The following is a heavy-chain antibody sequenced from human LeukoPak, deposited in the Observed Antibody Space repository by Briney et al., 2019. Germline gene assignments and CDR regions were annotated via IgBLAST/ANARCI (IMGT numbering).Heavy chain of an antibody. CDR3: ARGPPALGDY. CDR2: INHSGST. Sequence: PSETLSLTCAVYGGSFSGYYWSWIRQPPGKGLEWIGEINHSGSTNYNPSLKSRVPISVDTSKNQFSLKLSSVTAADTAVYYCARGPPALGDYRGQGTLVTVSS. D-gene: IGHD2-15*01. J-gene: IGHJ4*02. CDR1: GGSFSGYY. V-gene: IGHV4-34*01.